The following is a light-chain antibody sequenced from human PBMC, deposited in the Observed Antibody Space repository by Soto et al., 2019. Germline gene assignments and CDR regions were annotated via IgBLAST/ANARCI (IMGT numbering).Light chain of an antibody. Sequence: IPQTPAPRTAPVVNRVTVRCRASQDISNSLVWFQQRPGKVPNHLIYAASSLQSGVRSRFSGSVSGTEFTLTLCSLQPVDFATYYCILHDSYPLTFGGGTKVDIK. CDR3: ILHDSYPLT. CDR2: AAS. CDR1: QDISNS. V-gene: IGKV1-17*03. J-gene: IGKJ4*01.